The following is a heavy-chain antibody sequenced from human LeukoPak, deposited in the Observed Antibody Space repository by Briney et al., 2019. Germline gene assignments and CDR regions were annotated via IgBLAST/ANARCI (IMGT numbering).Heavy chain of an antibody. CDR1: GASVSSGGHY. Sequence: SETLSLTCTVSGASVSSGGHYWNWIHQHPGKGLEWIGYIYYSGSTYYNSALKSRLTISLDTSKKQFSLKLTSVTAADTAVYYCAREETCGGDCSSHFDYWGQGILVTVSS. CDR2: IYYSGST. D-gene: IGHD2-21*02. CDR3: AREETCGGDCSSHFDY. J-gene: IGHJ4*02. V-gene: IGHV4-31*03.